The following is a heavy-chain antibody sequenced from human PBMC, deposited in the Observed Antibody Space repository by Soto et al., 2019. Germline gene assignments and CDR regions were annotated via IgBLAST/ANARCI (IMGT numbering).Heavy chain of an antibody. CDR2: VSAYNGER. CDR3: SRGTSIPASGDY. V-gene: IGHV1-18*01. D-gene: IGHD6-6*01. CDR1: GYTFTNYG. Sequence: QAQLVQSGAEVKKPGASLKVSCKASGYTFTNYGINWVRQAPGQGREWRGWVSAYNGERRYAQRVQASVIMTTDTSTTTAYMELRSLRSDDTAVYYCSRGTSIPASGDYWGQGTLVTVSS. J-gene: IGHJ4*01.